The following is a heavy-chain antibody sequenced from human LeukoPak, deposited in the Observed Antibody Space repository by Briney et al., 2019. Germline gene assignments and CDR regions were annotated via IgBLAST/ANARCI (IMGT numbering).Heavy chain of an antibody. J-gene: IGHJ3*02. D-gene: IGHD3-10*01. CDR1: GGSISSYD. V-gene: IGHV4-59*12. CDR3: ARDYVVGSGSYGADDALDI. CDR2: IYYSGST. Sequence: SETLSLTCTVSGGSISSYDWSWIRQPPGKGLEWIGSIYYSGSTYYNPSLKSRVTISVDTSKNQFSLKLSTVTAADTAVYYCARDYVVGSGSYGADDALDIWGQGAMGTVSS.